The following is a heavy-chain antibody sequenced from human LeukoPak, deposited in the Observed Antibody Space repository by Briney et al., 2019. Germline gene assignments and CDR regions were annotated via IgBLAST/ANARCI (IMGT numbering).Heavy chain of an antibody. V-gene: IGHV1-2*02. CDR1: GYTFTGYY. J-gene: IGHJ4*02. D-gene: IGHD1-7*01. CDR2: LNPNTGGT. Sequence: ASVKVSCKASGYTFTGYYMHWVRQAPGQGLEWLGWLNPNTGGTSYAHKFQGRVTMTRDTSITTAYMELSRLRSDDTAVYYCAVYNWNYHSFDYWGQGTLVTVSS. CDR3: AVYNWNYHSFDY.